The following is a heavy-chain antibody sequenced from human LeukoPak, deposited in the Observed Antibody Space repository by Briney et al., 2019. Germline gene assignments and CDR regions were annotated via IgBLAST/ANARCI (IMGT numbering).Heavy chain of an antibody. V-gene: IGHV1-2*02. CDR1: GYTFTGYY. J-gene: IGHJ4*02. CDR2: INPNSGGT. CDR3: ATGIAVAGTFDY. D-gene: IGHD6-19*01. Sequence: ASVKVSCKASGYTFTGYYMHWVRQAPGQGLEWMGWINPNSGGTNYAQKFRGRVTMTRDTSISTAYMELSRLRSDDTAVYYCATGIAVAGTFDYWGQGTLVTVSS.